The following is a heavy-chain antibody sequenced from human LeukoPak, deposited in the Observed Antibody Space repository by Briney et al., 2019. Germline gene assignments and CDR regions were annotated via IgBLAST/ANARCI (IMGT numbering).Heavy chain of an antibody. V-gene: IGHV3-21*01. D-gene: IGHD4-17*01. CDR1: GFTFSSYE. J-gene: IGHJ4*02. CDR3: ARDYGDYSYYFDY. Sequence: GGSLRLSCAASGFTFSSYEMNWVRQAPGKGLEWVSSISSSSSYIYYADSVKGRFTISRDNAKNSLYLQMNSLRAEDTAVYYCARDYGDYSYYFDYWGQGTLVTVSS. CDR2: ISSSSSYI.